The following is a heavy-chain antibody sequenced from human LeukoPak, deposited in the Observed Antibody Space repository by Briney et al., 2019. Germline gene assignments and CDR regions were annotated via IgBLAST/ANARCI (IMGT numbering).Heavy chain of an antibody. CDR1: GYTFTSYG. CDR3: ARDLSGQWLDPRGSYNWFDP. D-gene: IGHD6-19*01. J-gene: IGHJ5*02. V-gene: IGHV1-18*04. Sequence: ASVKVSCKASGYTFTSYGISWVRQAPGQGLEWMGWISAYNGNTNYAQKLQGRVTMTTDTSTSTAYMELRSPRSDDTAVYYCARDLSGQWLDPRGSYNWFDPWGQGTLVTVSS. CDR2: ISAYNGNT.